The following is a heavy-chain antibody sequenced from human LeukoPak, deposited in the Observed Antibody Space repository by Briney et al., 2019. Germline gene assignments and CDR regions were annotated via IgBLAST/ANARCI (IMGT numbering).Heavy chain of an antibody. D-gene: IGHD5-24*01. Sequence: SETLSLTCTVSGGSISSGSYYWSWIRQPAGKGLESIGRIYTSGSTNYNPSLKSRVTISVDTSKNQFPLNLSSVTAADTAVYYCARDLGDGYSSGYFDYWGQGTLVTVSS. V-gene: IGHV4-61*02. J-gene: IGHJ4*02. CDR3: ARDLGDGYSSGYFDY. CDR2: IYTSGST. CDR1: GGSISSGSYY.